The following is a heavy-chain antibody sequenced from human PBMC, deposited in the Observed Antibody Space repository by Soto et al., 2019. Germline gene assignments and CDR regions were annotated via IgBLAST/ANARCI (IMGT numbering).Heavy chain of an antibody. CDR1: GFTFSSYS. V-gene: IGHV3-53*01. D-gene: IGHD5-18*01. Sequence: GGSLRLSCAASGFTFSSYSMSWVRQAPGKGLEWVSVIYSGGSTYYADSVKGRFTISRDNSKNTLYLQMNSLRAEDTAVYYCARWGIETATLDYWGQGTLVTVSS. J-gene: IGHJ4*02. CDR3: ARWGIETATLDY. CDR2: IYSGGST.